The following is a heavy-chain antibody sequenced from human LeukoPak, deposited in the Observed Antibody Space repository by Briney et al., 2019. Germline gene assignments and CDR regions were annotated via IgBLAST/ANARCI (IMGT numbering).Heavy chain of an antibody. D-gene: IGHD3-22*01. V-gene: IGHV4-31*03. J-gene: IGHJ4*02. Sequence: SETLSLTCTVSGGSISSGGYYWSWIRQHPGKGLEWIGYIYYSGSTYYNPSLKSRVTISVDTSKNQFSLKLSSVTAADTAVYYCARRYADSSGYYYFDYWGQGTLVTVSS. CDR1: GGSISSGGYY. CDR3: ARRYADSSGYYYFDY. CDR2: IYYSGST.